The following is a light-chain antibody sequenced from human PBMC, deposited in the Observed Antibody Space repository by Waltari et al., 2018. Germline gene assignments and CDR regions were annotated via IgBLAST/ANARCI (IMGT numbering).Light chain of an antibody. CDR3: SSYAGSNNEI. CDR2: EVT. V-gene: IGLV2-8*01. CDR1: SSDVGSYNY. J-gene: IGLJ2*01. Sequence: VTISCTGTSSDVGSYNYVSWYQQHPGKAPKLMIYEVTKRPSGVPDRFSGSKSGNTASLTVSGLQAEDEADYYCSSYAGSNNEIFGGGTRLTVL.